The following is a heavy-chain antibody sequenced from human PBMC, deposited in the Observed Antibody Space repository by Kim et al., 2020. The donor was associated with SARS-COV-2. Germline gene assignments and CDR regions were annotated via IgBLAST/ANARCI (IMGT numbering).Heavy chain of an antibody. J-gene: IGHJ4*02. Sequence: SETLSLTCAVYGGSFSGYYWSWIRQPPGKGLEWIGEINHSGSTNYNPSLKSRVTISVDTSKNQFSLKLSSVTAADTAVYYCARSKYGSGSYYIDYWGQGT. V-gene: IGHV4-34*01. CDR1: GGSFSGYY. CDR2: INHSGST. D-gene: IGHD3-10*01. CDR3: ARSKYGSGSYYIDY.